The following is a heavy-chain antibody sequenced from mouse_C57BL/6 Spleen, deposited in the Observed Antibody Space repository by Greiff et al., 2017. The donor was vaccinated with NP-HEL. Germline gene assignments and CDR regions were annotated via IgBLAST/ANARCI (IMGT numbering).Heavy chain of an antibody. J-gene: IGHJ2*01. Sequence: VQLQQSGAELVRPGASVTLSCKASGYTFTDYEMHWVKQTPVHGLEWIGAIDPETGGTAYNQKFKGKAILTADKSSSTAYMELRSLTSEDSTVYYCTREDGYDYWGQGTTLTVSS. D-gene: IGHD2-3*01. CDR3: TREDGYDY. CDR1: GYTFTDYE. V-gene: IGHV1-15*01. CDR2: IDPETGGT.